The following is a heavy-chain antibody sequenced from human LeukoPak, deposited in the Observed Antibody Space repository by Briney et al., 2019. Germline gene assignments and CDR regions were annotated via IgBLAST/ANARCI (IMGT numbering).Heavy chain of an antibody. CDR1: GGSISSSNW. Sequence: SETLSLTCAVSGGSISSSNWWSWVRQPPGKGLEWIGEIYHSGSTNYNPSLKSRVTISVDKSKNQFSLKLSSVTAADTAVYYCDLSGYDGYYYYGMDVWGQGTTVTVSS. V-gene: IGHV4-4*02. D-gene: IGHD5-12*01. CDR2: IYHSGST. J-gene: IGHJ6*02. CDR3: DLSGYDGYYYYGMDV.